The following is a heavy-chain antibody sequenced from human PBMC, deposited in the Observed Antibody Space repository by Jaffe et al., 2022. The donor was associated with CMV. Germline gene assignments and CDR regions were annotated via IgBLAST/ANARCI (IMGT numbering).Heavy chain of an antibody. Sequence: QVQLVESGGGLVKPGGSLRLSCAASGFTFSDYYMSWIRQAPGKGLEWVSYISSSSSYTNYADSVKGRFTISRDNAKNSLYLQMNSLRAEDTAVYYCARLMEYSSSWYGIGLDAFDIWGQGTMVTVSS. D-gene: IGHD6-13*01. J-gene: IGHJ3*02. CDR3: ARLMEYSSSWYGIGLDAFDI. V-gene: IGHV3-11*06. CDR1: GFTFSDYY. CDR2: ISSSSSYT.